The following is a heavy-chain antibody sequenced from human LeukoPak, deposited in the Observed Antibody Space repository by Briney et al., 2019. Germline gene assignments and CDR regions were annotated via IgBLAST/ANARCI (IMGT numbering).Heavy chain of an antibody. CDR3: ARLIYGSGSWFDP. J-gene: IGHJ5*02. CDR1: GGSITSYY. V-gene: IGHV4-59*01. D-gene: IGHD3-10*01. Sequence: SETLSLTCTVSGGSITSYYWSWIRQPPGKGLEWIGFISYSGITNYNPSLKSRVTISVDTSKNQVSLRLSSVTAADSAVYYCARLIYGSGSWFDPWGQGTLVTVSS. CDR2: ISYSGIT.